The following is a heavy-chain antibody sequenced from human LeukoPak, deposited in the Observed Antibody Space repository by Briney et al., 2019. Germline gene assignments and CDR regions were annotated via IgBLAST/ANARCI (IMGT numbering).Heavy chain of an antibody. CDR3: TRAKYSAYDTTFDV. Sequence: GGSLRLSCAASGFTFSSYWMHWVRQAPGKGLVWVSRINSDGSSTSYADSVKGRFTTSRDNAKNTLYLQMSSLRAEDTAVFYCTRAKYSAYDTTFDVWGQGTMVTVSS. J-gene: IGHJ3*01. D-gene: IGHD5-12*01. V-gene: IGHV3-74*01. CDR1: GFTFSSYW. CDR2: INSDGSST.